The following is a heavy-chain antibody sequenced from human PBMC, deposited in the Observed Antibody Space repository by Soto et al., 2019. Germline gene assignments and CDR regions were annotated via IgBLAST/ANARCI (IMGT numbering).Heavy chain of an antibody. CDR3: ARGQEGVVATH. V-gene: IGHV4-34*01. CDR2: IKDGGRT. D-gene: IGHD5-12*01. Sequence: QVQLQQWGAGLLKPSETLSLNCAVNGGSLSXXXXXXXXXXXXKXLEWIGEIKDGGRTNYSPSLKSRATISSDTSTNQFSLRLXXXTAXDTGVYYCARGQEGVVATHWDQGTLVTVSS. J-gene: IGHJ4*02. CDR1: GGSLSXXX.